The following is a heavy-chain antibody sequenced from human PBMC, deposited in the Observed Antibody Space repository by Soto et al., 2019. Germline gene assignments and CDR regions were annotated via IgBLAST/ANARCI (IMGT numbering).Heavy chain of an antibody. CDR2: ISSSSSYI. CDR3: ARDQPGYSYGYGLGY. J-gene: IGHJ4*02. D-gene: IGHD5-18*01. V-gene: IGHV3-21*01. Sequence: EVQLVESGGGLVKPGGSLRLSCAASGFTFSSYSMNWVRQAQGKGLRWVSSISSSSSYIYYADSVKGRFTISRDNAKNSLYLQMNSLRAEDTAVYYCARDQPGYSYGYGLGYWGQGTLVTVSS. CDR1: GFTFSSYS.